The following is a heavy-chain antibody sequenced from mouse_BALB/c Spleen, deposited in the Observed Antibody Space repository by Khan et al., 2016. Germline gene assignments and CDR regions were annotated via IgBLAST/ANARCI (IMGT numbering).Heavy chain of an antibody. D-gene: IGHD1-1*01. Sequence: EVQLQESGPSLVKPSQTLSLTCSVTGDSITSGYWNWIRKFPGNKLEYMGYISYSGSTYYNPSLKSRISITRDTSKNQCYLQLNSVTTEDTATYYCARYKGYYGSSNYFDYWGQGTTLTVSS. CDR3: ARYKGYYGSSNYFDY. CDR2: ISYSGST. J-gene: IGHJ2*01. V-gene: IGHV3-8*02. CDR1: GDSITSGY.